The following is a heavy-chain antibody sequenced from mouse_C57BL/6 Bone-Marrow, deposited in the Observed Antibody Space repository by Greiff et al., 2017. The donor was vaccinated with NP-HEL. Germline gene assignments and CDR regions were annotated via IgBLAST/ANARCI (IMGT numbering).Heavy chain of an antibody. D-gene: IGHD2-1*01. CDR1: GYTFTSYT. CDR2: INPSSGYT. Sequence: VQLQPSGAELARPGASVKMSCKASGYTFTSYTMHWVKQRPGQGLEWIGYINPSSGYTKYNQKFKDKATLTADKSSSTAYMQLSSLTSEDSAVYYCASYGNYKNFDVWGTGTTVTVSS. J-gene: IGHJ1*03. CDR3: ASYGNYKNFDV. V-gene: IGHV1-4*01.